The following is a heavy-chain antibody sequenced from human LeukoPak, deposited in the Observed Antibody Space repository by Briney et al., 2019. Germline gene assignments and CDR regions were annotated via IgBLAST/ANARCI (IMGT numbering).Heavy chain of an antibody. CDR2: LRYSGDT. CDR3: YLREQVSTHS. V-gene: IGHV4-39*01. CDR1: GGSISSGTFS. Sequence: PSETLSLNCTVSGGSISSGTFSWGWIRQPPGKGLEWIGSLRYSGDTKYNPSLKSRLTMSTDTSKKQSSLKLNSVTAADTAVYYCYLREQVSTHSWGQGTLVTVSS. J-gene: IGHJ4*02. D-gene: IGHD1/OR15-1a*01.